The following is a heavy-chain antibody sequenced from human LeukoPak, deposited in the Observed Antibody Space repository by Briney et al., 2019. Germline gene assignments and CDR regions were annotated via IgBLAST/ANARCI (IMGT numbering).Heavy chain of an antibody. CDR2: ISGSGTNT. CDR1: GFTFRRYS. J-gene: IGHJ4*02. D-gene: IGHD4-23*01. Sequence: GGSLETLLGASGFTFRRYSISLVRPASWKGLELVSAISGSGTNTYYADAVKGRFTISRDNSKNTLYLQMNNLRAEDTAVYYCATPRGTVATGAVYWGQGTLVTVSS. CDR3: ATPRGTVATGAVY. V-gene: IGHV3-23*01.